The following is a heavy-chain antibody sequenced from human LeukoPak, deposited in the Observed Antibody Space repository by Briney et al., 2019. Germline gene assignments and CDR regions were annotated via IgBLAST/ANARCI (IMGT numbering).Heavy chain of an antibody. CDR1: GFTFSSYS. D-gene: IGHD5-18*01. V-gene: IGHV3-74*01. J-gene: IGHJ4*02. Sequence: GGSLRLSCAASGFTFSSYSMYWVRQAPGKGLVWVSRIQSDGATTRYADSLKGRFTISRDNAKNTLNLQMNSLRAEDTAVYYCARGYSYGAPYFDLWGRGTLVTVSS. CDR2: IQSDGATT. CDR3: ARGYSYGAPYFDL.